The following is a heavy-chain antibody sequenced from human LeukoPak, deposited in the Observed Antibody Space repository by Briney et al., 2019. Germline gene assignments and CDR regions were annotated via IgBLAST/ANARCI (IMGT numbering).Heavy chain of an antibody. CDR2: ISSSSSYI. D-gene: IGHD5-24*01. CDR1: GFTFDDYA. V-gene: IGHV3-21*01. J-gene: IGHJ3*02. CDR3: ARGLQRAFDI. Sequence: GGSLRLSCAASGFTFDDYAMHWVRQAPGKGLEWVSSISSSSSYIYYADSVKGRFTISRDNAKNSLYLQMNSLRAEDTAVYYCARGLQRAFDIWGQGTMVTVSS.